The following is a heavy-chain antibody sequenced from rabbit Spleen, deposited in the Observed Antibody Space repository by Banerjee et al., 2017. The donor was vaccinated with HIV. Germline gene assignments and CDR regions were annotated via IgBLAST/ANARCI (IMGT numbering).Heavy chain of an antibody. Sequence: QEQLVEYEGDLVQPEGSLTLTCTASGFSFSSSDYMCWVRQAPGKGLEWISCIAGSSSDFTYSATWAKGRFTCSKTSSTTVTLQMTSLTVADTATYFCARDTGSSFSSYGMDPWGPGTLVTVS. CDR1: GFSFSSSDY. J-gene: IGHJ6*02. CDR3: ARDTGSSFSSYGMDP. D-gene: IGHD8-1*01. V-gene: IGHV1S45*01. CDR2: IAGSSSDFT.